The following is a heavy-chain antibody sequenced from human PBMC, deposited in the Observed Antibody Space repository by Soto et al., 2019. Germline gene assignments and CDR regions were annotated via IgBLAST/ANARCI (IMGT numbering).Heavy chain of an antibody. D-gene: IGHD6-13*01. CDR3: TRGSIAAAWGY. Sequence: EVQLLESGGGLVQPGGSLRLSCVASGFTFSSSAMNWVRQAPGKGLEWVSTISGSGGSTHYADSGKGRFTISRDNSKKTLFLQMSSLRAEDTAVYYCTRGSIAAAWGYWGQGTLVPVSS. J-gene: IGHJ4*02. CDR1: GFTFSSSA. CDR2: ISGSGGST. V-gene: IGHV3-23*01.